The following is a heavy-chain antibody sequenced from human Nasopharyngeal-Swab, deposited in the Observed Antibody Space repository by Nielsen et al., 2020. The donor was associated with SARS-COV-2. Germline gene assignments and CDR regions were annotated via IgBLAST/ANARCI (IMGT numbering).Heavy chain of an antibody. Sequence: GKGLEWIGRIYTSGNTNYNPSLKSRVTISRGTSKNQFSLKLNSVTAADTAMYYCARAPPESYYDSSGYPPGGVFDIWGQGTMVTVSS. J-gene: IGHJ3*02. D-gene: IGHD3-22*01. CDR2: IYTSGNT. V-gene: IGHV4-61*02. CDR3: ARAPPESYYDSSGYPPGGVFDI.